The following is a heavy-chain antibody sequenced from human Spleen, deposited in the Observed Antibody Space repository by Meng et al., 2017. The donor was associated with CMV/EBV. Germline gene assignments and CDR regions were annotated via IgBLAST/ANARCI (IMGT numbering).Heavy chain of an antibody. D-gene: IGHD2-2*01. Sequence: ASVKVSCKASGYTFTSYDINWVRQATGQGLEWMGWMNPKSGNTGYAQKFQGRVTMTRNTSISTAYMELSSLRSEDTAVYYCARMCSSTSCLVDYWGQGTLVTVSS. V-gene: IGHV1-8*01. J-gene: IGHJ4*02. CDR2: MNPKSGNT. CDR3: ARMCSSTSCLVDY. CDR1: GYTFTSYD.